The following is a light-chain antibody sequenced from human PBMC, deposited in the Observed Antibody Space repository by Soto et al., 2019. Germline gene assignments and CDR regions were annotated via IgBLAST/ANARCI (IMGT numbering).Light chain of an antibody. V-gene: IGLV2-14*01. CDR2: EVS. CDR1: SSDVGAYNY. J-gene: IGLJ1*01. CDR3: PSYTSSATRV. Sequence: QSALTQPASVSGSPGQSITISCTGTSSDVGAYNYVSWYQHHPGKAPKLMIYEVSNRPSGVSNRFSGSKSGNTASLTISGLQAEDEADYYCPSYTSSATRVFGTGTKLTVL.